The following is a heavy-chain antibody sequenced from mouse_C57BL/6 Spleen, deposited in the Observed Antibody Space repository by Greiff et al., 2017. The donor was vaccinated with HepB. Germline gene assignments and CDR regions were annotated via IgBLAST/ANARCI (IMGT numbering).Heavy chain of an antibody. CDR2: IDPNSGGT. Sequence: QVQLLQPGAELVKPGASVKLSCKASGYTFTSYWMHWVKQRPGRGLEWIGRIDPNSGGTKYNEKFKSKATLTVDKSSSTAYMQLSSLTSEDSAVYYCERGWGYDYGWDCFDYWGQGTTLTVSS. V-gene: IGHV1-72*01. J-gene: IGHJ2*01. D-gene: IGHD2-4*01. CDR1: GYTFTSYW. CDR3: ERGWGYDYGWDCFDY.